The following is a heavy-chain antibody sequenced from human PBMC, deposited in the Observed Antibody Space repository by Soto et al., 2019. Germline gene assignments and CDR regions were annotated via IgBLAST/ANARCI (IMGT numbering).Heavy chain of an antibody. Sequence: QVQLQQWGAGLLKPSETLSLTCAVYGGSFSGYYWSWIRQPPGKGLAWIGEINHSGSTNYNPSLKSRVTISVDTSKNQFSLKLSSVTAADTAVYYCARPTGYYDILTGYYHAFDIWGQGTMVTVSS. CDR1: GGSFSGYY. D-gene: IGHD3-9*01. CDR2: INHSGST. V-gene: IGHV4-34*01. CDR3: ARPTGYYDILTGYYHAFDI. J-gene: IGHJ3*02.